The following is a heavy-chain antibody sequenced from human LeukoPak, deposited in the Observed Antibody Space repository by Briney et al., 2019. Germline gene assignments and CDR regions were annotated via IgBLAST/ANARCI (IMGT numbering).Heavy chain of an antibody. Sequence: GGSLRLSCAASGFTFSSYWVSWVRQAPGKGLEWVANIKQDGSEKYYVDSVKGRFTISRDNAKNSLYLQMNSLRAEDTAVYYCARGDYGAPSYYFDYWGQGTLVTVSS. CDR2: IKQDGSEK. CDR1: GFTFSSYW. V-gene: IGHV3-7*01. CDR3: ARGDYGAPSYYFDY. J-gene: IGHJ4*02. D-gene: IGHD4-17*01.